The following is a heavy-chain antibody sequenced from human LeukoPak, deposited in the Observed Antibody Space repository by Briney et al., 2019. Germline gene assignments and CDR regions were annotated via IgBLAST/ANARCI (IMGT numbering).Heavy chain of an antibody. CDR1: GFTFSSYE. V-gene: IGHV3-48*03. CDR2: ISRVGTI. D-gene: IGHD6-19*01. J-gene: IGHJ4*02. CDR3: ARECIAVAGAPFDY. Sequence: SLRLSCAPSGFTFSSYEMNWVRQAPGKGLEWVSYISRVGTIYDADSGKGRFSISRDNAKNSLYLQMNSLRAEDRAVYYCARECIAVAGAPFDYWGQGTPVTVSS.